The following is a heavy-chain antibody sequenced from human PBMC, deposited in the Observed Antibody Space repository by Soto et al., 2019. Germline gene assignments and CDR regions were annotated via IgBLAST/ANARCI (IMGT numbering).Heavy chain of an antibody. CDR3: ARDQSQSGGRNYYYYGMDV. Sequence: GGSLRLSCVVSGFTFSRYAMRWVRQAPGQGLDWVSAIRGSGGSTYYADSVKGRFTISRDNSKNTLYLQMNSLRAEDTAVYYCARDQSQSGGRNYYYYGMDVWGQGTTVTVSS. CDR1: GFTFSRYA. CDR2: IRGSGGST. V-gene: IGHV3-23*01. D-gene: IGHD2-15*01. J-gene: IGHJ6*02.